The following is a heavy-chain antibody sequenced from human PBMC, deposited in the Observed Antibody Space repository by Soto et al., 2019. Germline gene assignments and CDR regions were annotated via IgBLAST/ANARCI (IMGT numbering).Heavy chain of an antibody. CDR3: AREYTAMVTGYYFDY. CDR2: ISYDGSKK. J-gene: IGHJ4*02. D-gene: IGHD5-18*01. CDR1: GFIFSKYA. V-gene: IGHV3-30-3*01. Sequence: QVQLVESGGGVVQPGRSLRLSCAASGFIFSKYAMHWVRQAPGKGLEWVAVISYDGSKKYYADSVKGRFTISRDNSKNTPYLQMNSLRAEDTAVYYCAREYTAMVTGYYFDYWGQGTLVTVSS.